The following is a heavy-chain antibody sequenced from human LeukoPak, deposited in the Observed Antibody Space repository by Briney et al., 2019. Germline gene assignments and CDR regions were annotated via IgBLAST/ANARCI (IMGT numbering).Heavy chain of an antibody. CDR3: ALSRGTVLTPHDY. CDR2: ISGSGGST. CDR1: GFTFSSYA. D-gene: IGHD4-23*01. V-gene: IGHV3-23*01. J-gene: IGHJ4*02. Sequence: GVLRLSCAASGFTFSSYAMSWVRQAPGKGLEWVSAISGSGGSTYYADSVKGRFTISRDNSRNTLYLQMNSLRAEDTAVYYCALSRGTVLTPHDYWGQGTLVTVSS.